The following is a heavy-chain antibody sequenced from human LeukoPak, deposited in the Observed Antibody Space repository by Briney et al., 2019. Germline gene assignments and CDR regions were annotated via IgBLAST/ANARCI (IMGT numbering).Heavy chain of an antibody. CDR2: IKQDGSEK. CDR1: GFRFSSHW. CDR3: AREGYTSIVGALDAFDI. J-gene: IGHJ3*02. Sequence: GGSLRLSCAASGFRFSSHWMSWVRQAPGKGLEGVATIKQDGSEKYYMDSVKGRFTISRDNAKNSLYLQMNSLRVEDTAVYYCAREGYTSIVGALDAFDIWGQGTMVTVSS. D-gene: IGHD1-26*01. V-gene: IGHV3-7*01.